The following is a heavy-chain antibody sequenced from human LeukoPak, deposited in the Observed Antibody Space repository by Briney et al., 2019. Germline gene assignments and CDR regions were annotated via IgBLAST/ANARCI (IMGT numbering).Heavy chain of an antibody. Sequence: SETLSLTCTVSGGSISSSSYYWGWIRQPPGKGLEWIGSIYYSGSSYYNPSLKSRVTISVDTSKNHFSLRLGSVTVADTAVYYCARQHSEVISLVRGVVPSWFDPWGQGTLVTVSS. V-gene: IGHV4-39*02. CDR3: ARQHSEVISLVRGVVPSWFDP. J-gene: IGHJ5*02. CDR1: GGSISSSSYY. D-gene: IGHD3-10*01. CDR2: IYYSGSS.